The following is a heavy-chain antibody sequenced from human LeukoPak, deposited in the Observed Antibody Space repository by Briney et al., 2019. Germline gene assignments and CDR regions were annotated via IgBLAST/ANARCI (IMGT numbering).Heavy chain of an antibody. Sequence: ASVKVSCKASGGTFSSYAISWVRQAPGQGLEWMGGIIPIFGTANYAQKFQGRVTITADESTSTAYMELSSLGSEDTAVYYCARPGEYCSSTSCYTFHFDYWGQGTLVTVSS. CDR2: IIPIFGTA. V-gene: IGHV1-69*13. D-gene: IGHD2-2*02. CDR3: ARPGEYCSSTSCYTFHFDY. J-gene: IGHJ4*02. CDR1: GGTFSSYA.